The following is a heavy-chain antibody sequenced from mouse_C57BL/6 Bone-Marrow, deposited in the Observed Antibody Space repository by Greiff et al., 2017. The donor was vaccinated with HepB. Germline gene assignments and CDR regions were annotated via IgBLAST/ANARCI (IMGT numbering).Heavy chain of an antibody. CDR1: GYAFSSYW. CDR3: ARGPSTTMVTTGFDY. J-gene: IGHJ2*01. CDR2: IYPGDGDT. V-gene: IGHV1-80*01. Sequence: VQLQQSGAELVKPGASVKISCKASGYAFSSYWMNWVKQRPGKGLEWIGQIYPGDGDTNYNGKFKGKATLTADKSSSTAYMQLSSLTSEDSAVYFCARGPSTTMVTTGFDYWGQGTTLTVSS. D-gene: IGHD2-2*01.